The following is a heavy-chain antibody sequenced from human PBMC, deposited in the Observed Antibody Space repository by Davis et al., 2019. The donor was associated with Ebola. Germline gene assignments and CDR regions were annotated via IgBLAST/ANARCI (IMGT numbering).Heavy chain of an antibody. CDR1: GYSFTSYW. D-gene: IGHD1-7*01. Sequence: GESLKISCKGSGYSFTSYWIGWVRQMPGKGLEWMGIIYPGDSDTRYSPSFQGQVTISADKSISTAYLQWSSLKASDTAMYYFARHAGITGTLGEIDYWGQGTLVTVSS. J-gene: IGHJ4*02. CDR2: IYPGDSDT. V-gene: IGHV5-51*01. CDR3: ARHAGITGTLGEIDY.